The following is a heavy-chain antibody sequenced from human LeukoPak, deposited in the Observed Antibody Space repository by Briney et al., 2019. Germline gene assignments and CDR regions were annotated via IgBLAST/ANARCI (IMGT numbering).Heavy chain of an antibody. CDR1: GFTFSRHW. CDR3: TSDTVDTAVGIDY. CDR2: INSDASSA. D-gene: IGHD5-18*01. V-gene: IGHV3-74*01. Sequence: PGRSLRLSCAASGFTFSRHWMHWVRQAPGKGLVWVSRINSDASSASYADSVKGRFTISRDNAKNTLYLQMNSLRAEDTAVYYCTSDTVDTAVGIDYWGQGTLVTVSS. J-gene: IGHJ4*02.